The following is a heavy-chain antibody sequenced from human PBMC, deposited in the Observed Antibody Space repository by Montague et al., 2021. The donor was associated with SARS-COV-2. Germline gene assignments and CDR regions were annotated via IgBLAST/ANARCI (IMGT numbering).Heavy chain of an antibody. D-gene: IGHD2-21*01. CDR2: IYWANDK. J-gene: IGHJ6*02. Sequence: VKTTQTLTLTCTFSGFSLTNSGVGVAWIRQPPGRALEWLAVIYWANDKRYSPSLKSRLTIIKDTSKNQVVLTLTNLDPEDTATYYRAHTEYYDGDGFYPYSYHYYDFDVWGQGTTVTVSS. V-gene: IGHV2-5*02. CDR1: GFSLTNSGVG. CDR3: AHTEYYDGDGFYPYSYHYYDFDV.